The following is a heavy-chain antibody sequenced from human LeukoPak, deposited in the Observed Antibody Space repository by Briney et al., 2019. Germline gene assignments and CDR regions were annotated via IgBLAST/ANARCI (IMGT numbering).Heavy chain of an antibody. CDR3: ARSTRSWFDP. V-gene: IGHV4-59*01. J-gene: IGHJ5*02. D-gene: IGHD3-10*01. Sequence: SETLSLTCTVSGGSINSYYWSWIRQPPGKGLEWIGYIYYSGSTNYNPSLKSRVTISVDTSKNQFSLRLSSVTAADTAVYYCARSTRSWFDPWGQGTLVTVSS. CDR1: GGSINSYY. CDR2: IYYSGST.